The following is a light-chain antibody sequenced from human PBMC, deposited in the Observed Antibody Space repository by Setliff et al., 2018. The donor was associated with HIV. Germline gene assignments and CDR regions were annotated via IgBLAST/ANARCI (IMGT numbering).Light chain of an antibody. V-gene: IGLV2-11*01. CDR3: CSYTRSNTFI. CDR2: EVS. J-gene: IGLJ1*01. Sequence: QSALAQPRSVSGSRGQTVTFSCTGGSSDVGGYDYVSWYQQHPGKVPKLMVYEVSKRPSGVSSRFSGSKSGNTASLTISGLQDGDEADYYCCSYTRSNTFIFGTGTKVTVL. CDR1: SSDVGGYDY.